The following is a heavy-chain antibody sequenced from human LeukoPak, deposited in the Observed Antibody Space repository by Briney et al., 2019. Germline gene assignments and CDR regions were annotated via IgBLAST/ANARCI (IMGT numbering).Heavy chain of an antibody. CDR1: GYTFTSYY. CDR3: ASSIVVVPAAPFDY. D-gene: IGHD2-2*01. CDR2: INPSGGST. Sequence: GASVKVSCKASGYTFTSYYMHWVRQAPGQGLEWVGIINPSGGSTSYAQKFQGRVTMTRDTSTSIVYMELSSLRSEDTAVYYCASSIVVVPAAPFDYWGQGTLVTVSS. J-gene: IGHJ4*02. V-gene: IGHV1-46*01.